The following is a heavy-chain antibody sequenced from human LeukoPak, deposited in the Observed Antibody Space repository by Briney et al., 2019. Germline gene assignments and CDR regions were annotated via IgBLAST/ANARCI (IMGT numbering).Heavy chain of an antibody. CDR1: GGSISSYY. J-gene: IGHJ4*02. D-gene: IGHD2-15*01. Sequence: PSDTLSLTCTVSGGSISSYYWSWIRQPPGKGLEWIGYIYYSGSTNYNPSLKSRVTISVDTSKNQFSLKLSSVTAADTAVYYCARGVVDPPRFDYWGQGTLVTVSS. V-gene: IGHV4-59*01. CDR2: IYYSGST. CDR3: ARGVVDPPRFDY.